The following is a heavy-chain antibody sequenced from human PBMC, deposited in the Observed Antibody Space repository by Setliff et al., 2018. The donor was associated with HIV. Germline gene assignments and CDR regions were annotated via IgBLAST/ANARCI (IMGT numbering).Heavy chain of an antibody. V-gene: IGHV5-51*01. CDR3: ARLTYYYDSSGYYPNWFDP. J-gene: IGHJ5*02. Sequence: GESLTLSCKGSGYTFTNYWIAWVRQMPGKGLEWMGIIHPGDSDARYSPSFLGQVTISADKSISTAYLQWSSLKASDTAMYYCARLTYYYDSSGYYPNWFDPWGQGTLVTVSS. CDR2: IHPGDSDA. CDR1: GYTFTNYW. D-gene: IGHD3-22*01.